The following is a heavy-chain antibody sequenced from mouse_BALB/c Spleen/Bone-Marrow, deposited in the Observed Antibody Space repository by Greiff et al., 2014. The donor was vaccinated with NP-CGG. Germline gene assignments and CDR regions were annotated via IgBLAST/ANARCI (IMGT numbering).Heavy chain of an antibody. CDR1: GFTFSDFY. Sequence: EVQLQQSGGDLVKPGGSLKLSCAASGFTFSDFYMFWVRQTPEKRLEWVATISNGGTYTYYPDSVKGGLIISRDNDKNNLHQQMSSRKSDDTAMYYCARTGERYGAMDYWGQGTSVTVTS. V-gene: IGHV5-4*02. CDR3: ARTGERYGAMDY. D-gene: IGHD1-1*02. CDR2: ISNGGTYT. J-gene: IGHJ4*01.